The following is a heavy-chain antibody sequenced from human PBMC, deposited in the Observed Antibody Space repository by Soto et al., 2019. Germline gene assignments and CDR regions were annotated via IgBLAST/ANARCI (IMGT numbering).Heavy chain of an antibody. CDR3: ARDKELWPGDY. V-gene: IGHV3-30-3*01. CDR2: ISYDGSNK. J-gene: IGHJ4*02. CDR1: GFTFCSYA. Sequence: GGSLRLSCAASGFTFCSYAMHWVRQAPGKGLEWVAVISYDGSNKYYADSVKGRFTISRDNSKNTLYLQMNSLRAEDTAVYYCARDKELWPGDYWGQGTLVTVSS. D-gene: IGHD3-16*01.